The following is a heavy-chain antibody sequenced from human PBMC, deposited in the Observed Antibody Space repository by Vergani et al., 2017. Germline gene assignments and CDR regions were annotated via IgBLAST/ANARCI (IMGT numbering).Heavy chain of an antibody. J-gene: IGHJ3*01. CDR1: GGSISSYY. V-gene: IGHV4-59*01. Sequence: QVQLQESGPGLVKPSETLSLTCTVSGGSISSYYCSWIRQPPGKGLEWIGYIYYSGSTNYNPSLKSRVTISVDTSKNQFSLKLRSVTAADTAVYYCARRSGGYYSGGKVHPLRTAFDVWGHGTVVTVSS. CDR3: ARRSGGYYSGGKVHPLRTAFDV. D-gene: IGHD2-15*01. CDR2: IYYSGST.